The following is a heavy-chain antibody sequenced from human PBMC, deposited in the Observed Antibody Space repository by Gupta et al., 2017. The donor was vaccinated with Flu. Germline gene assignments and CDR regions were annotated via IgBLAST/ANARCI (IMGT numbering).Heavy chain of an antibody. CDR1: GFTCSGSY. J-gene: IGHJ4*02. Sequence: EVQLVESGGGVVQTGGSLRLSCAASGFTCSGSYLPWGPQAPGKGLVWDSRIYPDGSRTTDADSVKGRFTISRDNAKNTLYLQMNSLGADDTAVYYCATVTTGCWGQGTLVTVSS. D-gene: IGHD4-17*01. CDR3: ATVTTGC. V-gene: IGHV3-74*03. CDR2: IYPDGSRT.